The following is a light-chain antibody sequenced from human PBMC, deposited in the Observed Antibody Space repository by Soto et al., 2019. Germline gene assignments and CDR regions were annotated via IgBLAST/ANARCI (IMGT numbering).Light chain of an antibody. CDR1: QSVFYSSNNNDY. Sequence: IVMTQSPHSLAVSLGEMATISCKSSQSVFYSSNNNDYLAWYQQRPGHPPKLLIYWASTRESGVHDRFSGSGSGTDFTLTINSLQPEDVAVYYCKQYYHTPLTFGGGTQVEI. J-gene: IGKJ4*01. CDR3: KQYYHTPLT. V-gene: IGKV4-1*01. CDR2: WAS.